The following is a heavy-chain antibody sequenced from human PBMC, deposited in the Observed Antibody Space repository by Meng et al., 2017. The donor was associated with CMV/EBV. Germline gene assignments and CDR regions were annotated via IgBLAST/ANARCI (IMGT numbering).Heavy chain of an antibody. D-gene: IGHD1-26*01. V-gene: IGHV4-34*01. CDR1: GGALSGYY. CDR3: ARGVGGWFDP. Sequence: QVQPQRWVCGLLKPSATLSLTCAVYGGALSGYYWSWIRQPPGKGLEWIGEINHSGSTNYNPSLKSRVTISVDTSKNQFSLKLSSVTAADTAAYYCARGVGGWFDPWGQGTLVTVSS. CDR2: INHSGST. J-gene: IGHJ5*02.